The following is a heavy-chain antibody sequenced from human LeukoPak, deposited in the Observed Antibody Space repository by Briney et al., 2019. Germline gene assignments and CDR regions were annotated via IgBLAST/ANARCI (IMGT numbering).Heavy chain of an antibody. CDR3: ARDLETMGAKRYFDY. J-gene: IGHJ4*02. CDR1: GYTFTGYY. Sequence: ASVKVSCKPSGYTFTGYYMHWVRQAPGQGLEWMGWINPNSGDTNYAQKFQGRVTMTSDTSISTAYMALSGLRSDDTAVYYCARDLETMGAKRYFDYWGQGTLVTVSS. CDR2: INPNSGDT. D-gene: IGHD3-16*01. V-gene: IGHV1-2*02.